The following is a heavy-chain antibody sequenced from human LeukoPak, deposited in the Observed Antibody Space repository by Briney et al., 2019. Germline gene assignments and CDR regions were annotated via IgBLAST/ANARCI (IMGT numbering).Heavy chain of an antibody. Sequence: GGSPRLSCAASGFTFSSYWMSWVRQAPGQGLDWVANIKQDGSEKYYVDSVKGRFTISRDNAKNSLYLQRNGLRAEDTAVYYCARSIVGATQWYFDLWGRGTLVTVSS. CDR2: IKQDGSEK. CDR3: ARSIVGATQWYFDL. J-gene: IGHJ2*01. D-gene: IGHD1-26*01. V-gene: IGHV3-7*01. CDR1: GFTFSSYW.